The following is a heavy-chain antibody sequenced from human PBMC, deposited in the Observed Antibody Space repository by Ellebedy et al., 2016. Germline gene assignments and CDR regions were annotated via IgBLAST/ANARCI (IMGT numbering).Heavy chain of an antibody. D-gene: IGHD3-10*01. CDR2: ISGRGDST. CDR1: GFTFSSYA. CDR3: ATPRGY. V-gene: IGHV3-23*01. Sequence: GESLKISCAASGFTFSSYAMSWVRQAPGKGLEWVSAISGRGDSTFYADSVKGRFTISRDNSKNTLFLQMNSLRAEDTAVYYWATPRGYWGQGTLVTVSS. J-gene: IGHJ4*02.